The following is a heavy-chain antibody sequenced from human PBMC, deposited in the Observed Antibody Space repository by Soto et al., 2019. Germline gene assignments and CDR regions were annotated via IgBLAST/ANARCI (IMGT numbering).Heavy chain of an antibody. Sequence: SETLSLTCTVSGVSIINTSYYFCCIRQSPGKGLEWIGTIYYSGKTYYHPALKSRVTISVDTSNNRFSLKLSSVTAADTAVYYCARHGSYWGQGTLVTVSS. V-gene: IGHV4-39*01. CDR1: GVSIINTSYY. CDR3: ARHGSY. J-gene: IGHJ4*02. CDR2: IYYSGKT.